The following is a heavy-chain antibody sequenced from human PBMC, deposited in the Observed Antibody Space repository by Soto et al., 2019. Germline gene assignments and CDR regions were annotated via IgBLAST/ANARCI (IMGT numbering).Heavy chain of an antibody. V-gene: IGHV1-3*01. CDR1: GYTFSNYA. CDR2: ISAVNGNT. CDR3: ALYSGKYSGLGPP. Sequence: ASVKVSCKASGYTFSNYAIHWVRQAPGQRLEWMGWISAVNGNTKYSERFQGRVTFTSDTSASTAYMELSSLRSEDTAVFYCALYSGKYSGLGPPWGQGTQVTVSS. J-gene: IGHJ5*02. D-gene: IGHD1-26*01.